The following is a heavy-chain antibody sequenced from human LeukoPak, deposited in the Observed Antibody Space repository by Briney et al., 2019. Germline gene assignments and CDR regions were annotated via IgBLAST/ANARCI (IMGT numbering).Heavy chain of an antibody. D-gene: IGHD1-7*01. CDR1: GFTFSSCW. CDR3: ARVTSLTGTIFDS. J-gene: IGHJ4*02. CDR2: INSDGSST. Sequence: GGSLTLFCAASGFTFSSCWMHWVGQDPGKGLVWVARINSDGSSTSYADSVTGRFPISRDNAKNTLSLQMSSLRAEDTAVYYCARVTSLTGTIFDSWGQ. V-gene: IGHV3-74*01.